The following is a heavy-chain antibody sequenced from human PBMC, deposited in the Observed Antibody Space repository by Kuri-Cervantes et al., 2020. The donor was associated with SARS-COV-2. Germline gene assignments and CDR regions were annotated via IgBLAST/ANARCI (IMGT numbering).Heavy chain of an antibody. CDR1: GFTFSGHW. CDR3: VRDGDHWNFDY. CDR2: INPDGSYT. D-gene: IGHD1-1*01. J-gene: IGHJ4*02. Sequence: GESLKISCAASGFTFSGHWIHWVRQAPGKGLVWVSRINPDGSYTNNADSVKGRFTLSRDNAKNMLFLQINSLRAEDNAVYYCVRDGDHWNFDYWGQGTLVTVSS. V-gene: IGHV3-74*01.